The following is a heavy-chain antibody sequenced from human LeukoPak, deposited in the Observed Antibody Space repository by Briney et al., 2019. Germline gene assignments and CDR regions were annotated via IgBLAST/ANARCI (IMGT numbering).Heavy chain of an antibody. CDR3: AREEWFDP. CDR2: IYTSGST. J-gene: IGHJ5*02. CDR1: GGSISSGDYY. V-gene: IGHV4-61*02. Sequence: SQTLSLTCTVSGGSISSGDYYWSWIRQPAGKGLEWIGRIYTSGSTIYNPSLKSRVTISVDTSKNQFSLKLSSVTAADTAMYYCAREEWFDPWGQGTLVTVSS.